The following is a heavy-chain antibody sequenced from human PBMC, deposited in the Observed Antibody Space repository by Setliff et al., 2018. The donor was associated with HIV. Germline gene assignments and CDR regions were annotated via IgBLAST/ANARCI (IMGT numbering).Heavy chain of an antibody. CDR3: AKGAGFYGDYTFDH. D-gene: IGHD4-17*01. CDR2: IYSTGST. V-gene: IGHV4-59*11. Sequence: SETLSLTCTVSGPSINIHYWSWIRQSPGKAFEWIGYIYSTGSTNYNPSLQSRVTITMVASRNQFSLKVTSVTAADTAVYYCAKGAGFYGDYTFDHWGQGRQVTVSS. CDR1: GPSINIHY. J-gene: IGHJ4*02.